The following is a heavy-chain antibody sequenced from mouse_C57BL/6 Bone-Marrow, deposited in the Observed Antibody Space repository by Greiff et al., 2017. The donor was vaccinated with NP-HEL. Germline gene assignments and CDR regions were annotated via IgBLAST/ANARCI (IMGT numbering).Heavy chain of an antibody. Sequence: EVQRVESGEGLVKPGGSLKLSCAASGFTFSSYAMSWVCQTPEKRLEWVAYISSGGDYIYYADTVKGRFTISRDNARNTLYLQMSSLKSEDTAMYYCTRPSNWSYAMDYWGQGTSVTVSS. CDR2: ISSGGDYI. V-gene: IGHV5-9-1*02. J-gene: IGHJ4*01. CDR3: TRPSNWSYAMDY. D-gene: IGHD4-1*01. CDR1: GFTFSSYA.